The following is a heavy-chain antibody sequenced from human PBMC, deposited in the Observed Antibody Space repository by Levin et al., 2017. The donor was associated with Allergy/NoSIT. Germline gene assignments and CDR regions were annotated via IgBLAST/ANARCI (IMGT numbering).Heavy chain of an antibody. D-gene: IGHD6-13*01. V-gene: IGHV3-23*01. CDR2: ISGSGGST. J-gene: IGHJ3*02. CDR3: AKDRGYSSSWFEGAFDI. Sequence: GESLKISCAASGFTFSSYAMSWVRQAPGKGLEWVSAISGSGGSTYYADSVKGRFTISRDNSKNTLYLQMNSLRAEDTAVYYCAKDRGYSSSWFEGAFDIWGQGTMVTVSS. CDR1: GFTFSSYA.